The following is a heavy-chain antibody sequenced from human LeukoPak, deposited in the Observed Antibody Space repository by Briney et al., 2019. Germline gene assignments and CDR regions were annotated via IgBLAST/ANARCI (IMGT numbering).Heavy chain of an antibody. V-gene: IGHV3-21*01. CDR1: GFTFSSYS. CDR3: ARERYTYGFDY. CDR2: ISISSSYI. J-gene: IGHJ4*02. D-gene: IGHD5-18*01. Sequence: GGSLRLSCAASGFTFSSYSMNWVRQAPGKGLEGVSSISISSSYIQYADSVKGRFTISRDNAKNSLYLQMNSLRAEDTAVYYCARERYTYGFDYWGQGTLVTVSS.